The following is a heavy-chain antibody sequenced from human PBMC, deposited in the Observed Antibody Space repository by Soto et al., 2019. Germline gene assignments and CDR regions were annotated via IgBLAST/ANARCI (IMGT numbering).Heavy chain of an antibody. CDR3: ARGVRSYNWFDP. CDR2: IYYSGST. J-gene: IGHJ5*02. Sequence: SETLSLTCTVSGGSISSGGYYWSWIRQHPGKGLEWIGYIYYSGSTYYNPSLKSRVTISVDTSKNQFSLKLCSVTAADTAVYYCARGVRSYNWFDPWGQGTLVTVSS. D-gene: IGHD6-6*01. V-gene: IGHV4-31*03. CDR1: GGSISSGGYY.